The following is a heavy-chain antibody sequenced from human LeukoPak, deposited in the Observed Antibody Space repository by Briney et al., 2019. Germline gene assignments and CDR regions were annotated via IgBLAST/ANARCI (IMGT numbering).Heavy chain of an antibody. Sequence: PSETLSLTCTVSGGSISSRSYSWGWIRQPPGKGLEWIGAVYNSGSTYYNPSLKSRVTMSVDTSKDQFSLKLSSVSAADTAVYYRARLAAAGFHYWYFALWGHGNLVTVSS. V-gene: IGHV4-39*01. CDR1: GGSISSRSYS. J-gene: IGHJ2*01. D-gene: IGHD6-13*01. CDR2: VYNSGST. CDR3: ARLAAAGFHYWYFAL.